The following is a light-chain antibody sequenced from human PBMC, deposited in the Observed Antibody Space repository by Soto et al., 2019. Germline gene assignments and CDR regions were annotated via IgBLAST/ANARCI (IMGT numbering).Light chain of an antibody. CDR2: DAS. CDR1: QGINRW. V-gene: IGKV1-5*01. J-gene: IGKJ4*01. CDR3: LQYNSYSPLT. Sequence: DIQMTQSPSTLSASVGDRVTINCRASQGINRWLAWYQQKPGRAPKLLIYDASSLESGVPSRFSGSGSGTDFTLTISSLQPDDFATYYCLQYNSYSPLTFGGGTKVEVK.